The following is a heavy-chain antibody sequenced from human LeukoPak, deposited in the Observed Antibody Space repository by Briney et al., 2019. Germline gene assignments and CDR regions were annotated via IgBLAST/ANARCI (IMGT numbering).Heavy chain of an antibody. CDR1: GFTFCSYA. V-gene: IGHV3-23*01. CDR2: ISGCGGST. J-gene: IGHJ3*02. D-gene: IGHD1-14*01. CDR3: AKAGGFNRAFDI. Sequence: PGGSLRLSCAASGFTFCSYAMSSVSPAPGEGLGWVSAISGCGGSTSYADSVKGGFTIPRDNSKNTLYLQLNSLTARAPAVYYCAKAGGFNRAFDIWGQGTMVTVSS.